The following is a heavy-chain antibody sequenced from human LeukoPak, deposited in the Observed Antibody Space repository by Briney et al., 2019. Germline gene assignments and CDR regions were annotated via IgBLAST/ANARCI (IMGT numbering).Heavy chain of an antibody. J-gene: IGHJ4*02. D-gene: IGHD1-1*01. CDR1: GGSISGYY. Sequence: PSETLSFTYTVSGGSISGYYWSWIRQPPGKGLEWIGEINDSGTTNYNPSLKSRGTISVDTSKNQFSLKLRSVTAADTGVYYCARQPRYTPKVDYWGQGTLVTVSS. CDR2: INDSGTT. CDR3: ARQPRYTPKVDY. V-gene: IGHV4-34*01.